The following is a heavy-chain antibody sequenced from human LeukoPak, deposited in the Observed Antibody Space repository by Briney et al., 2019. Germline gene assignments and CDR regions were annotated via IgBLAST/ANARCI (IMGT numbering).Heavy chain of an antibody. CDR1: GGSISSGSYS. V-gene: IGHV4-61*02. J-gene: IGHJ3*02. CDR2: IYTSGST. D-gene: IGHD1-26*01. Sequence: SETLSLTCTVSGGSISSGSYSWNWIRQPAGKGLEWIGRIYTSGSTNYNPSLKSRLTISVDTSKNQFSLKLSSVTAADMAVYYCARAEWELDDAFDIWGQGTMVTVSS. CDR3: ARAEWELDDAFDI.